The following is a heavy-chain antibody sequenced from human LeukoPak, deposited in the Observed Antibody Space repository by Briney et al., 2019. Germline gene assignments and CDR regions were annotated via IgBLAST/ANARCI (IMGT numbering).Heavy chain of an antibody. CDR1: GHSFSSSW. Sequence: GESLKISCKGSGHSFSSSWIGWVRQIPGKGLEWMGIIYPGDSDTGYSPSFQGQVTISADRSTNTAYLQWSSLKASDTAIYYCARLRASCNTGVCYADSWGQGTPVTVSS. CDR3: ARLRASCNTGVCYADS. J-gene: IGHJ4*02. V-gene: IGHV5-51*01. CDR2: IYPGDSDT. D-gene: IGHD2-8*01.